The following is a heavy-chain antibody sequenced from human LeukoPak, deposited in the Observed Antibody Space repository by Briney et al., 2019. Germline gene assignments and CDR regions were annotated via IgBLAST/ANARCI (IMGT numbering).Heavy chain of an antibody. D-gene: IGHD6-19*01. CDR2: ISGSGRNS. J-gene: IGHJ5*01. CDR1: GFTFSNCS. CDR3: AKDVHTSGWYGWFDS. Sequence: GSLRLSCAASGFTFSNCSVNWGRQAPGEGLEWVSLISGSGRNSYYADSVKGRFTISRDNSKNTMYLQMNSLRAEDTAVYYCAKDVHTSGWYGWFDSWGQGTLVTVSS. V-gene: IGHV3-23*01.